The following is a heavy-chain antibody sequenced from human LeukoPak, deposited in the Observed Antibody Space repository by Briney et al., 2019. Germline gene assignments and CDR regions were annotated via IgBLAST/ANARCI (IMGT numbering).Heavy chain of an antibody. CDR2: IYYSGNT. Sequence: PSETLSLTCTVSGGSISSGSYYWSWIRQPPGKGLEWIGYIYYSGNTNYNPSVKSRVTISVDTSKNQFSLKVSSVTAADTAVYYCVRGVSTYYYGMDVWGQGTTVTVSS. D-gene: IGHD3-10*01. CDR3: VRGVSTYYYGMDV. CDR1: GGSISSGSYY. V-gene: IGHV4-61*01. J-gene: IGHJ6*02.